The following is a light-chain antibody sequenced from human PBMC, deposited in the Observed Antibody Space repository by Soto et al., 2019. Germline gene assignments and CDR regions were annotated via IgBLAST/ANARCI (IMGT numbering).Light chain of an antibody. CDR1: QSLSRN. Sequence: EILMPQSPATLSVSPGERATLSCRASQSLSRNLAWYQQKPDQAPRLLIYGASTRASGVPARFSGSGSGTEFTLTISSLKSEDFALYYCQHYNDWPPAFTFGPGTKVYL. J-gene: IGKJ3*01. V-gene: IGKV3-15*01. CDR3: QHYNDWPPAFT. CDR2: GAS.